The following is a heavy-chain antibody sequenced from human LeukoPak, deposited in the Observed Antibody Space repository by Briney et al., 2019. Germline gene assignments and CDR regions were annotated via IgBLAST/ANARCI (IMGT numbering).Heavy chain of an antibody. CDR2: IWFDGSVK. CDR3: AKDTAVQFLEPAS. CDR1: GFTFSTHG. Sequence: PGGSLRLSCAASGFTFSTHGMHWVRQAPGKGLEWVAAIWFDGSVKHYSDAVKGRFTISRDNSLNTLYLQMNSLRVEDTSIYYCAKDTAVQFLEPASWGQGTLVTVSS. J-gene: IGHJ5*02. V-gene: IGHV3-33*06. D-gene: IGHD3-3*01.